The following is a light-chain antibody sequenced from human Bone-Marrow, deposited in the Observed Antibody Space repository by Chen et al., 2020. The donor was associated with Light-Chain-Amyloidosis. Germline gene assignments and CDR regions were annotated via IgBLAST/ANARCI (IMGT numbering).Light chain of an antibody. CDR1: NIGSTS. Sequence: SYVLTQPSSVSVAPGQTATIACGGNNIGSTSLHWYQQTPGQAPLLVVYDASDRPPGSPERLSGYNSGNTATLTISRVEAGDEADYYCQVWDRSSDRPVFGGGTKLTVL. CDR3: QVWDRSSDRPV. V-gene: IGLV3-21*02. CDR2: DAS. J-gene: IGLJ3*02.